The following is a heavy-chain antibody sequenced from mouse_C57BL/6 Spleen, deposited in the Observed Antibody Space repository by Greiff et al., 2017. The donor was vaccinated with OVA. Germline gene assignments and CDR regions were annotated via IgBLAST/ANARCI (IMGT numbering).Heavy chain of an antibody. CDR3: ARSGYGSSPSYAMDY. D-gene: IGHD1-1*01. Sequence: QVQLQQPGAELVKPGASVKMSCEASGYTFTSYWITWVKPRPGQGLEWIGDIYPGSGSTNYNEKFKSKATLTVDTSSSTAYMQLSSLTSEDSAVYYCARSGYGSSPSYAMDYWGQGTSVTVSS. CDR1: GYTFTSYW. CDR2: IYPGSGST. J-gene: IGHJ4*01. V-gene: IGHV1-55*01.